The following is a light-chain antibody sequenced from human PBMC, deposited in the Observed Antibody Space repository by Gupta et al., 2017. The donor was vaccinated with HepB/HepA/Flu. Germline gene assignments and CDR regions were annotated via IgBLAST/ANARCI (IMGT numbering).Light chain of an antibody. CDR1: QDITKY. J-gene: IGKJ3*01. Sequence: DIQITQSPSSLSASVGDRVTIPCQASQDITKYLNWYQQKPGNAPKLLIYDASKVNVGVPPRTSGSGSSTEFTLTINSQRTEALATYFLQQYYSEARTFGHGTNVDLK. V-gene: IGKV1-33*01. CDR2: DAS. CDR3: QQYYSEART.